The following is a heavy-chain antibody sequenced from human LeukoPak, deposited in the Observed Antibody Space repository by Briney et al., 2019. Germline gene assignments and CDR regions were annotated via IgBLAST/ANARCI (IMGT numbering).Heavy chain of an antibody. CDR2: IRSKAYGGTT. CDR1: GFTFGDYA. CDR3: TRGYCSGGSCYHLDY. J-gene: IGHJ4*02. V-gene: IGHV3-49*03. D-gene: IGHD2-15*01. Sequence: GGSLRLSCTASGFTFGDYAMSWFRQAPGKGLEWVGFIRSKAYGGTTEYAASVKGRFTISRDDSKSIAYLQMNSLKTEDTAVYYCTRGYCSGGSCYHLDYWGQGTLVTVSS.